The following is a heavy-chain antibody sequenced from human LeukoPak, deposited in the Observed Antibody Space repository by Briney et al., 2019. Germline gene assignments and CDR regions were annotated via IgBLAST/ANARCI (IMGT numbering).Heavy chain of an antibody. CDR2: IWYDGSNK. J-gene: IGHJ4*02. Sequence: GGSLRLSCAASGFTFSSYGMHWVRQAPGKGLEWVAVIWYDGSNKYYADSVKGRFTISRDNSKNTLYLQMNSLRAEDTAVYYCAKDGRSGWYYDYGGQGTLVTVSS. D-gene: IGHD6-19*01. V-gene: IGHV3-33*06. CDR3: AKDGRSGWYYDY. CDR1: GFTFSSYG.